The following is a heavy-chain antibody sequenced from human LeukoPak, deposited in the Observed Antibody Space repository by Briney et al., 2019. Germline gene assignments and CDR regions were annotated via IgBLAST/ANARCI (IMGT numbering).Heavy chain of an antibody. Sequence: SETLSLTCTVSGGSISSSSYYWGWIRQPPGKGLEWIGSIYYSGSTYYNPSLKSRVTISVDTSKNQFSLKLSSVTAADTAVYYCARFVRDIVVVPAARWFDPWGQGTLVTVSS. V-gene: IGHV4-39*01. CDR1: GGSISSSSYY. CDR2: IYYSGST. J-gene: IGHJ5*02. CDR3: ARFVRDIVVVPAARWFDP. D-gene: IGHD2-2*01.